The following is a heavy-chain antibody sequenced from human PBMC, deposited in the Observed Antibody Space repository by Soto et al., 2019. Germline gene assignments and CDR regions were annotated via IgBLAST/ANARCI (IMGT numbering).Heavy chain of an antibody. CDR1: GFTVSSNY. CDR3: ARLDVVRGVSLLDY. D-gene: IGHD3-10*01. J-gene: IGHJ4*02. V-gene: IGHV3-53*01. CDR2: IYSGGGT. Sequence: PGGSLRLSCAASGFTVSSNYMSWVRQAPGKGLEWVSVIYSGGGTYYADSVKGRFTISRDNSKNTLYLQMNSLRFEDTAVYYCARLDVVRGVSLLDYWVQGTLVTVSS.